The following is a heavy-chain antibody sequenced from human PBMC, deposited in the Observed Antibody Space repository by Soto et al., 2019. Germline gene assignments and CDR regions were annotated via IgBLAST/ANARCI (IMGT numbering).Heavy chain of an antibody. J-gene: IGHJ1*01. CDR3: AKEEAAEYFQH. CDR2: ISGSGGGT. Sequence: EVQLLESGGGLVQPGGSLRLSCAASGFTFGSYAMSWVPQAPGKGLEWVSAISGSGGGTYYADSVKGRFTISRDNSKDTLYLQMNSLRAEDTAVYYCAKEEAAEYFQHWGQGTLVTVSS. CDR1: GFTFGSYA. V-gene: IGHV3-23*01.